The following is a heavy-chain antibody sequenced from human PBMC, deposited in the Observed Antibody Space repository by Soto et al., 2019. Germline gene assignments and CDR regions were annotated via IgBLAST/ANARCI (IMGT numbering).Heavy chain of an antibody. J-gene: IGHJ6*02. CDR2: MNPNSGNT. CDR1: FTSYD. Sequence: QVQLVQSGAEVKKPGASVKVSCTFTSYDINWVRQATRQGLEWMGWMNPNSGNTRYAQKFQGRVTMTRNTSNFTAYMELSSLRSEDTAVYYCARGPGSSDWRFSYYYMDVWGQGTTVTVSS. D-gene: IGHD6-19*01. V-gene: IGHV1-8*01. CDR3: ARGPGSSDWRFSYYYMDV.